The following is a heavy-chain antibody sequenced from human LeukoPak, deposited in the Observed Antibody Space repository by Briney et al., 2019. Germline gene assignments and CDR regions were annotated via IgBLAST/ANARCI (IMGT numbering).Heavy chain of an antibody. V-gene: IGHV4-31*03. J-gene: IGHJ6*02. CDR1: GGSISSGGYY. Sequence: PSQTLSLTCTVSGGSISSGGYYWSWIRQHPGKGLEWIGYIYYSGSTYYNPSLKSRVTISVDTSKNQFSLKLNSVTAADTAVYYCAREGHSYGFPYGLDVWGHGTTVTVSS. CDR2: IYYSGST. CDR3: AREGHSYGFPYGLDV. D-gene: IGHD5-18*01.